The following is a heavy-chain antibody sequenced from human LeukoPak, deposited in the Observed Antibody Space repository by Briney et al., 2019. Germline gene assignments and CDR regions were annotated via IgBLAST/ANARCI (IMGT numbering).Heavy chain of an antibody. J-gene: IGHJ5*02. CDR3: ARHKRVLWFGDHGYWFDP. CDR1: EYRFTTYW. D-gene: IGHD3-10*01. Sequence: GESLKISCKASEYRFTTYWIGWVRQMPGKGLEWMGIIYPGDSDTRYSPSFQGQVTISADKSISTAYLQWSSLKASDTAMYYCARHKRVLWFGDHGYWFDPWGQGTLVTVSS. V-gene: IGHV5-51*01. CDR2: IYPGDSDT.